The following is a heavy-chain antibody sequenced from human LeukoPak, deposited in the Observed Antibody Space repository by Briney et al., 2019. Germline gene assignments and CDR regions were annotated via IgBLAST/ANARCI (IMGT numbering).Heavy chain of an antibody. Sequence: SETLSLTCTVSGGSISSGGYYWSWIRQHPGKGLEWIGYIYYSGSTYYNPSLKSRVTISVDTSKNQFSLKLSSVTAADTAVYYCARVAVIKSAFDYWGQGTLVTVSS. CDR3: ARVAVIKSAFDY. CDR1: GGSISSGGYY. D-gene: IGHD3-22*01. J-gene: IGHJ4*02. V-gene: IGHV4-31*03. CDR2: IYYSGST.